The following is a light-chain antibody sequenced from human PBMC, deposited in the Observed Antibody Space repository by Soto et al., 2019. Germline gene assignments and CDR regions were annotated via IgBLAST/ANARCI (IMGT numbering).Light chain of an antibody. J-gene: IGLJ1*01. V-gene: IGLV2-23*01. Sequence: QSALAQPASVSGSPGQSITISCTGTSSDVGSYNLVSWYQQHPGKAPTLIIYEGTKRPSSISYRFSGSKSGNTASLTISGLQAEDESHYYCCSYAGPYTLYVCGTGTKVTVL. CDR1: SSDVGSYNL. CDR2: EGT. CDR3: CSYAGPYTLYV.